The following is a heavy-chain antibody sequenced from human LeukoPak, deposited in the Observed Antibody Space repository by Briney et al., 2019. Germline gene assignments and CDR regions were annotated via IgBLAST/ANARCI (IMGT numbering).Heavy chain of an antibody. CDR3: ASTDFWSGYYAFDI. V-gene: IGHV4-30-4*01. Sequence: SETLSLTCTVSGGSISSGDYYWSWIRQPPGKGLEWIGYIYYSGSTYYNPSLKSRVTISVDTSKNQFSLKLSSVTAADTAIYYCASTDFWSGYYAFDIWGRGTMVTVSS. CDR2: IYYSGST. J-gene: IGHJ3*02. CDR1: GGSISSGDYY. D-gene: IGHD3-3*01.